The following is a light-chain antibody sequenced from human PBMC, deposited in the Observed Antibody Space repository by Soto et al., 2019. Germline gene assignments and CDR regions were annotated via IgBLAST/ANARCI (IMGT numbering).Light chain of an antibody. CDR2: DAS. J-gene: IGKJ4*01. V-gene: IGKV3-11*01. Sequence: EIVLTQSPATLPLSPGERTTLSCRASQSVSSYLAWYQQNRGQAPRLLIHDASNKANGIPARFSGSGSGTDFTLTISSLEPEDFAVYYCQQRSNWPTFGGGTKVEIK. CDR1: QSVSSY. CDR3: QQRSNWPT.